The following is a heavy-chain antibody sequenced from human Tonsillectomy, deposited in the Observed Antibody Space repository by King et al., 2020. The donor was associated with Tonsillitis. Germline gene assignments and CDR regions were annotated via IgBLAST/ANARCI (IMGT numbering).Heavy chain of an antibody. D-gene: IGHD6-19*01. CDR3: ARRYRSGXYSLXY. Sequence: QLQESGXGLVKPSETLSLTCTVSGASITSYYWSWIRQPPGKGLEWIGYIDYSGSTNYNPSLKSRVTTSVDTSKNQFSLKLSSVTAADTAVYYCARRYRSGXYSLXYWGQXTLVTV. J-gene: IGHJ4*02. CDR2: IDYSGST. CDR1: GASITSYY. V-gene: IGHV4-59*08.